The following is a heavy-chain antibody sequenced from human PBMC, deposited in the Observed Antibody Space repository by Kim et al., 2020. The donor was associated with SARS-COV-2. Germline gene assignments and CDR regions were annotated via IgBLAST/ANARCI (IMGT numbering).Heavy chain of an antibody. Sequence: YYNPSLKSRVTISVDTSKNQFSLKLSSVTAADTAVYYCARVSYGDPTFDYWGQGTLVTVSS. CDR3: ARVSYGDPTFDY. V-gene: IGHV4-31*02. J-gene: IGHJ4*02. D-gene: IGHD4-17*01.